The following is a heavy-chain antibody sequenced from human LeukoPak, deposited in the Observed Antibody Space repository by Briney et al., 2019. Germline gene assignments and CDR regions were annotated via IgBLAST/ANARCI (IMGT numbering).Heavy chain of an antibody. CDR1: GGFISSYY. Sequence: SETLSLTCTVSGGFISSYYWSWIRQPPGKGLEWIGYIYYSGSTNYNPSLKSRVTISVDTSKNQFSLKLSSVTAADTAVYYCARLREAVDYWGQGTLVTVSS. J-gene: IGHJ4*02. CDR2: IYYSGST. D-gene: IGHD6-25*01. V-gene: IGHV4-59*08. CDR3: ARLREAVDY.